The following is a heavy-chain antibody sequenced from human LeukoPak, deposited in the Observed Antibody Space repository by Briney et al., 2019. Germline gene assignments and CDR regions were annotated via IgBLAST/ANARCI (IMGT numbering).Heavy chain of an antibody. J-gene: IGHJ6*02. V-gene: IGHV1-2*02. CDR1: GYTFTGYY. CDR3: ARESCQNLPFYYYGMDV. D-gene: IGHD2-15*01. Sequence: ASVKVSCKASGYTFTGYYMHWVRQAPGQGLEWMGWINPNSGGTNYAQKFQGRVTMTRDTSISTAYMELSRLRSDDTAVYYCARESCQNLPFYYYGMDVWGQGTTVTVSS. CDR2: INPNSGGT.